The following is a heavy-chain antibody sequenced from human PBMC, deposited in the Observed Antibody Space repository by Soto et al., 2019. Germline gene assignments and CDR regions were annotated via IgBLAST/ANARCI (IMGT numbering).Heavy chain of an antibody. Sequence: VQFVQSGAEVKEPGASVRVSCKASGYSFTRFAIHWVRLAPGQGLEWMGWINAGAGGTKYSQSFQGRVTITRDTSATTAYMDLYSLTSEDTAMYFCARERGNSGTYDYWGQGTLVTVSS. V-gene: IGHV1-3*01. J-gene: IGHJ4*02. D-gene: IGHD1-1*01. CDR3: ARERGNSGTYDY. CDR1: GYSFTRFA. CDR2: INAGAGGT.